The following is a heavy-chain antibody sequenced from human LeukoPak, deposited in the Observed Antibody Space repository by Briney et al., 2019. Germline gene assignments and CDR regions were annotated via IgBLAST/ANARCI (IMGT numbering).Heavy chain of an antibody. CDR1: GGSFSGYY. CDR2: INHSGNT. V-gene: IGHV4-34*01. J-gene: IGHJ4*02. D-gene: IGHD3-22*01. Sequence: SETLSLTCAVYGGSFSGYYWSWIRQPPGKGLEWIGEINHSGNTNYNPSLKSRVTISVDTSKNQFSLKLSSVTAADTAVYYCASTRPSYDSSGYYYQGPYGYWGQGTLVTVSS. CDR3: ASTRPSYDSSGYYYQGPYGY.